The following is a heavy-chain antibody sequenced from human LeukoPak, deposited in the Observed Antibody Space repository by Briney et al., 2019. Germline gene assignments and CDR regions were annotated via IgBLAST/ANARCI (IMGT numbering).Heavy chain of an antibody. J-gene: IGHJ4*02. CDR1: GGSFSSSSHY. CDR3: ASIPYCSSTSCYTEYYFDY. V-gene: IGHV4-39*07. Sequence: PSETLSLTCTVSGGSFSSSSHYWGWVRQPPGKGLEWIGSMYYSGSTYYNPSLKSRVTISVDTSKNQFSLKLSSVTAAGTAVYYCASIPYCSSTSCYTEYYFDYWGQGTLVTVSS. CDR2: MYYSGST. D-gene: IGHD2-2*02.